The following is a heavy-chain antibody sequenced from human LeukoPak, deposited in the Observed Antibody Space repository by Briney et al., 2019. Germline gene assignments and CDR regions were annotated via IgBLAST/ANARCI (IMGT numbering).Heavy chain of an antibody. CDR3: ARARTTLTSWDLGDY. Sequence: LSLTCAVYGVSFSGYNWSWIRQAPGKGLEWVSYISSSGSTIYYADSVKGRFTISRANAKNSLFLQMNSLKAEDTAVYHWARARTTLTSWDLGDYCGQGTLVTVSS. D-gene: IGHD2/OR15-2a*01. CDR2: ISSSGSTI. CDR1: GVSFSGYN. J-gene: IGHJ4*02. V-gene: IGHV3-11*04.